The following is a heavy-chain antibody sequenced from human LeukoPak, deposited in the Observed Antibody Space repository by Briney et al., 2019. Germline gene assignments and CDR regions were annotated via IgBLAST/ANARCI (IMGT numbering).Heavy chain of an antibody. D-gene: IGHD6-19*01. Sequence: GGSLRLSCAASGFTFMTYWMSWVRQAPGKGLEWVANIKQDVSEKYYVDSVKGRFTISRDNSKNTLYLQMNSLKPEDTAVYYCARGGGETSSGQLFDYWGQGALVTVSS. CDR2: IKQDVSEK. V-gene: IGHV3-7*04. J-gene: IGHJ4*02. CDR3: ARGGGETSSGQLFDY. CDR1: GFTFMTYW.